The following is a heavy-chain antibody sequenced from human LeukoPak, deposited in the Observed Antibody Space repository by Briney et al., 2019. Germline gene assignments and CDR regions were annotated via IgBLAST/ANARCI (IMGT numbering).Heavy chain of an antibody. CDR2: MNPNSGNT. CDR1: GGTFSNYA. J-gene: IGHJ4*02. V-gene: IGHV1-8*02. Sequence: ASVKVSCKASGGTFSNYAINWVRQATGQGLEWMGWMNPNSGNTGYAQKFQGRVTMTRNTSISTAYMELSSLRSEDTAVYYCARRSIRYFDWLSLDYWGQGTLVTVSS. D-gene: IGHD3-9*01. CDR3: ARRSIRYFDWLSLDY.